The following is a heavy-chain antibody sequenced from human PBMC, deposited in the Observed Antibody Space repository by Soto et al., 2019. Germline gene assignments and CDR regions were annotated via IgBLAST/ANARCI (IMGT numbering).Heavy chain of an antibody. CDR3: AKAFIAARFPGNPVTDY. V-gene: IGHV3-30*18. J-gene: IGHJ4*02. Sequence: GGSLRLSCAASGFTFSSYGMHWVRQAPGKGLEWVAVISYDGSNKYYADSVKGRFTISRDNSKNTLYLQMNSLRAEDTAVYYCAKAFIAARFPGNPVTDYWGQGTLVTVSS. CDR1: GFTFSSYG. D-gene: IGHD6-6*01. CDR2: ISYDGSNK.